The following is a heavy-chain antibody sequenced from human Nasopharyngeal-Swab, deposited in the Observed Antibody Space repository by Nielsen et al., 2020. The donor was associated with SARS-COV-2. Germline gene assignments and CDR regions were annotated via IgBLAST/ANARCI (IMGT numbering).Heavy chain of an antibody. D-gene: IGHD5-24*01. CDR2: IIPIFGTA. Sequence: SVKVSCKASGATFSSYAISWVRQAPGQGLEWMGGIIPIFGTANYAQKFQGRVTITADKSTSTAYMELSSLRSEDTAVYYCISNGDGYNSFDYWGQGTLVTVSS. J-gene: IGHJ4*02. CDR1: GATFSSYA. V-gene: IGHV1-69*06. CDR3: ISNGDGYNSFDY.